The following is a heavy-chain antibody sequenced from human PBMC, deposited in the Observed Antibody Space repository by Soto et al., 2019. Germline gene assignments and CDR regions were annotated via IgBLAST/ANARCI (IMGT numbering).Heavy chain of an antibody. CDR2: IIPTFGTA. CDR3: ARGILTGYGMDV. J-gene: IGHJ6*02. V-gene: IGHV1-69*13. CDR1: GGTFSSYA. Sequence: SVKVSCKASGGTFSSYAISWVRQAPGQGLEWMGGIIPTFGTANYAQKFQGRVTITADESTSTAYMELSSLRSEDTAVYYCARGILTGYGMDVWGQGTTVTVSS. D-gene: IGHD3-9*01.